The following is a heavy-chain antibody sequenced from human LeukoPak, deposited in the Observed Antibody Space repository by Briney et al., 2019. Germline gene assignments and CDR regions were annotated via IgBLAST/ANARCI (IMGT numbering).Heavy chain of an antibody. CDR2: INPSGGST. J-gene: IGHJ6*03. Sequence: WASVKVSCKASGHTFTSYYMHWVRQAPGQGLEWMGIINPSGGSTSYAQKFQGRVTMTRDTSTSTVYMELSSLRSEDTAVYYCARDPGIAAAGTILFYYYYYMDVWGKGTTVTISS. CDR1: GHTFTSYY. CDR3: ARDPGIAAAGTILFYYYYYMDV. V-gene: IGHV1-46*01. D-gene: IGHD6-13*01.